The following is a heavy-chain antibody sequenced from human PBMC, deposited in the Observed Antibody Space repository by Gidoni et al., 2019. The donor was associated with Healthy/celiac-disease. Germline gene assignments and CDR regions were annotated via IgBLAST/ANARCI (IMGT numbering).Heavy chain of an antibody. J-gene: IGHJ6*03. Sequence: EVQLVESGGGLVQPGRSLRLSCAASGFTFDDYAMHWVRQAPGKGLECVSGISWNSGSIGYADSVKGRFTISRDNAKNSLYLQMNSLRAEDTALYYCAKDSGYSSSMGYYYYYMDVWGKGTTVTVSS. CDR1: GFTFDDYA. CDR2: ISWNSGSI. D-gene: IGHD6-6*01. V-gene: IGHV3-9*01. CDR3: AKDSGYSSSMGYYYYYMDV.